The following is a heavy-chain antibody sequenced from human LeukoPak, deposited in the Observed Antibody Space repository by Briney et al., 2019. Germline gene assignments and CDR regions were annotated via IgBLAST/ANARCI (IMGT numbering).Heavy chain of an antibody. CDR3: ATAGYDILTGYSYYGMDV. Sequence: ASVKVSCKVTGYTLTELSMHWVRQAPGKGLAWMGGFDPEDGETIYAQKFQGRVTMTEDTSTDTAYMELSSLRSEDTAVYYCATAGYDILTGYSYYGMDVWGQGTTVTVSS. CDR2: FDPEDGET. CDR1: GYTLTELS. D-gene: IGHD3-9*01. V-gene: IGHV1-24*01. J-gene: IGHJ6*02.